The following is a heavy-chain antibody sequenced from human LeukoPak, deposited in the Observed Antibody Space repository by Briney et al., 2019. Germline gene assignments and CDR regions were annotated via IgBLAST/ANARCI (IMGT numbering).Heavy chain of an antibody. CDR1: GGSISSYY. V-gene: IGHV4-59*01. CDR2: IYYSGST. CDR3: ARVHSSGYLFDY. Sequence: SETLSLTCTVSGGSISSYYWSWIRQPPGKGLEWIGYIYYSGSTNYNPSLKSRVTISVDTSKNQFSLKLSSVTAADTAVYYCARVHSSGYLFDYWGQGTLFTVSS. D-gene: IGHD3-22*01. J-gene: IGHJ4*02.